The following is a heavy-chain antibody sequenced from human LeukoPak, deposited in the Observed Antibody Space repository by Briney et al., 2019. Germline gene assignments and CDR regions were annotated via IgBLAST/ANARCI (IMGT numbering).Heavy chain of an antibody. Sequence: GGSLRLSCAASGISFSSYRMNWVRQAPGKGLEWISHVSGSSTSIHYADSVKGRFTISRENAKNSLYLQMNSLRAEDTALYYCAKDIAAAGNFDYWGRGTLVTVSS. J-gene: IGHJ4*02. D-gene: IGHD6-13*01. CDR2: VSGSSTSI. CDR1: GISFSSYR. CDR3: AKDIAAAGNFDY. V-gene: IGHV3-48*01.